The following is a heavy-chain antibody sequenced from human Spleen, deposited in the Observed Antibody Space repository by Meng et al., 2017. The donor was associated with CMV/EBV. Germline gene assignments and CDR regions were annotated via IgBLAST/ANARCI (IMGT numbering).Heavy chain of an antibody. V-gene: IGHV4-39*07. CDR1: GDSISSSSNY. CDR2: IYYSGST. CDR3: ARDLGYGFAFDV. Sequence: SETLSLTCTVSGDSISSSSNYWGWIRQPPGKGLEWIGSIYYSGSTFYNPSLKSRVTISVDTSKNQFSLKLTSVTAADTAVYYCARDLGYGFAFDVWGQGTMVTVSS. D-gene: IGHD5-18*01. J-gene: IGHJ3*01.